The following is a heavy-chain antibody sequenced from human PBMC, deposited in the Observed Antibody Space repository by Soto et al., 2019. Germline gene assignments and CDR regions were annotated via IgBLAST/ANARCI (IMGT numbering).Heavy chain of an antibody. V-gene: IGHV4-4*02. D-gene: IGHD3-10*01. J-gene: IGHJ4*02. CDR1: SGSISSSYW. CDR3: ARIDYGSGSDYNFDY. Sequence: QVQLQESGPGLVTPSGTLSVTCAVSSGSISSSYWWSWVRQPPGERLEWIGEIHHSGDTNYSPSLESRVTISVDKSKNQFSLRLSSVTAADTAVYYCARIDYGSGSDYNFDYWGQGTLVTVSS. CDR2: IHHSGDT.